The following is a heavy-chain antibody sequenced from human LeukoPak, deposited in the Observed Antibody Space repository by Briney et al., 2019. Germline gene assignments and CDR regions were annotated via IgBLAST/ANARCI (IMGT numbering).Heavy chain of an antibody. CDR2: IDPNSGGT. D-gene: IGHD6-13*01. V-gene: IGHV1-2*02. CDR3: ARDSIAAAGLYFDY. CDR1: GYTFTGYC. Sequence: ASVKVSCKASGYTFTGYCMHWVRQAPGQGLEWMGWIDPNSGGTRYAQKFQGRVTMTRDTSISAAYTELSRLTSDDTAVYYCARDSIAAAGLYFDYWGQGTLVTVSS. J-gene: IGHJ4*02.